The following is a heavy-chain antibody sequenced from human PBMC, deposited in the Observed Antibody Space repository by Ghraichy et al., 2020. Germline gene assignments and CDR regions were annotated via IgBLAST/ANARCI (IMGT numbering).Heavy chain of an antibody. V-gene: IGHV4-39*07. J-gene: IGHJ6*03. D-gene: IGHD3-3*01. CDR1: GGSISSSSYY. CDR2: MYYSGST. Sequence: SETLSLTCTVSGGSISSSSYYWGWIRQPPGKGLEWIGTMYYSGSTYYNPSLKSRVTILVDTSKNQFSLKLSSVTAADTAVYYCARENDFWSGNYYYYYMDVWGKLTTVTVSS. CDR3: ARENDFWSGNYYYYYMDV.